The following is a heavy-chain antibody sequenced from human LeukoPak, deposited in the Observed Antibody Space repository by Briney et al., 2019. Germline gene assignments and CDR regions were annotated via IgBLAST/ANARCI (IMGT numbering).Heavy chain of an antibody. CDR3: AREAPYYYYMDV. CDR2: ISSSSSYI. CDR1: GFTFSSYS. J-gene: IGHJ6*03. V-gene: IGHV3-21*01. Sequence: PGGSLRLSCAASGFTFSSYSMSWVRQAPGKGLEWVSSISSSSSYIYYADSVKGRFTISRDNAKNSLYLQMNSLRAEDTAVYYCAREAPYYYYMDVWGKGTTVTVSS.